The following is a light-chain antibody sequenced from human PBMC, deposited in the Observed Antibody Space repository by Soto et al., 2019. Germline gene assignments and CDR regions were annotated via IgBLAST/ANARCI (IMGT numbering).Light chain of an antibody. CDR1: GSDVGGYRY. V-gene: IGLV2-14*01. Sequence: QSVLTQPASVSGSPGQSIAISCTGTGSDVGGYRYVSWYQQHPGKAPKVIIYDVSNRPSGVSDRFSGSKSGNTTSLTISGLQAEDEADYYCSSYTSSSTLGVFGTGTKVTVL. CDR2: DVS. CDR3: SSYTSSSTLGV. J-gene: IGLJ1*01.